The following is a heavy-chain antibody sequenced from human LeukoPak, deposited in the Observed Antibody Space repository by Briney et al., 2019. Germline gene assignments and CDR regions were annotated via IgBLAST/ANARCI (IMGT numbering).Heavy chain of an antibody. CDR3: ARYSNIEARFFDY. CDR2: IHNSVGT. J-gene: IGHJ4*02. V-gene: IGHV4-61*01. Sequence: SETLSLTCTVSGGSVSSTSHFWSWIRQPPGKGLEWIGYIHNSVGTNYNPSLKSRVTISADTSKNQFSLKLSSVNAADTAVYYCARYSNIEARFFDYWGQGTLVTVSS. CDR1: GGSVSSTSHF. D-gene: IGHD6-6*01.